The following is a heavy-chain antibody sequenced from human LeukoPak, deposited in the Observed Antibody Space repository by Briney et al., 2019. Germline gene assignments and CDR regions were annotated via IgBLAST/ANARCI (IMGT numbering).Heavy chain of an antibody. Sequence: SVKVSCKASGGTFSSYAISWVRQAPAQGLEWMGGIIPIFGTANYAQKVQGRVTITADESTSTAYMELSSLRSEDTAVYYCASGDGHHYAVYFDFWGRGTLVSVFS. CDR3: ASGDGHHYAVYFDF. CDR2: IIPIFGTA. V-gene: IGHV1-69*13. J-gene: IGHJ4*02. CDR1: GGTFSSYA. D-gene: IGHD5-24*01.